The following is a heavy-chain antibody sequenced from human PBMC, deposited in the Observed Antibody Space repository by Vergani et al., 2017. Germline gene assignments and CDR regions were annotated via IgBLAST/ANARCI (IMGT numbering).Heavy chain of an antibody. CDR2: ISGSGGST. D-gene: IGHD2-2*01. CDR1: GFTFSSYA. J-gene: IGHJ4*02. CDR3: AKRSSAPLYCSSTSCPQPFDY. V-gene: IGHV3-23*01. Sequence: EVQLLESGGGLVQPGGSLRLSCAASGFTFSSYAMSWVRQAPGKGLEWVSAISGSGGSTYYADSVKGRFTISRDNSKNTLYLQMNSLRAEDTAVYYCAKRSSAPLYCSSTSCPQPFDYWGQGTLVTVSS.